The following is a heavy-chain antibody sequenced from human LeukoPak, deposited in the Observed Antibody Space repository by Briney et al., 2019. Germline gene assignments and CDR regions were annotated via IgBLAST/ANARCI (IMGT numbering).Heavy chain of an antibody. Sequence: PGGSLRLSCAASGFTFSSYWMSWVRQAPGKGLEWVANIKQDGSEKYYVDSVKGRFTISRDNAKNSLYLQMNSLRAEDTAVYYCAREDCTNGVCYGVDYWGQGTLVTVSS. CDR1: GFTFSSYW. V-gene: IGHV3-7*01. CDR3: AREDCTNGVCYGVDY. J-gene: IGHJ4*02. D-gene: IGHD2-8*01. CDR2: IKQDGSEK.